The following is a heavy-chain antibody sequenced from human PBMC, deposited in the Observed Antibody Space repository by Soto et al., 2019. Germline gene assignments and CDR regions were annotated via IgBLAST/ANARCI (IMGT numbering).Heavy chain of an antibody. CDR3: ARGPWFGELLEAFDI. Sequence: QVQLQESGPGLVKPSQTLSLTCTVSGGSISSGGYYWSWIRQHPGKGLEWIGYIYYSGSTYYNPSLKSRVTISVDTSKNQFSLKLSSVTAADTAVYYCARGPWFGELLEAFDIWGQGTMVTVSS. V-gene: IGHV4-31*03. CDR1: GGSISSGGYY. D-gene: IGHD3-10*01. CDR2: IYYSGST. J-gene: IGHJ3*02.